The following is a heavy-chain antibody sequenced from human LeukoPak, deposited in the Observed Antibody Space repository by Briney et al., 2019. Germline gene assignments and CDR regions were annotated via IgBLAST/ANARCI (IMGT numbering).Heavy chain of an antibody. V-gene: IGHV4-39*07. CDR1: GGSISSSSYY. CDR3: ARAGYSSGWYAGPPTSNWFDP. CDR2: IYYSGST. J-gene: IGHJ5*02. Sequence: PSETLSLTCTVSGGSISSSSYYWGWIRQPPGKGREWIGSIYYSGSTYYNPSLKSLVTISVDTSKNQFSLKLSSVTAADTAVYYCARAGYSSGWYAGPPTSNWFDPWGQGTLVTVSS. D-gene: IGHD6-19*01.